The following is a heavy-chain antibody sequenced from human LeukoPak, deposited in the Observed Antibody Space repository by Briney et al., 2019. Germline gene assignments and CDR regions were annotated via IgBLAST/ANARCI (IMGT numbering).Heavy chain of an antibody. CDR1: GGSISSYY. D-gene: IGHD3-9*01. V-gene: IGHV4-59*12. Sequence: PSETLSLTCTVSGGSISSYYWSWIRQPPGKGLEWIGYIYYSGSTNYNPSLKSRVTISVDTSKNQFSLKLSSVTAADTAVYYCARGGILTGYYDYNWFDPWGQGTLVTVSS. CDR3: ARGGILTGYYDYNWFDP. CDR2: IYYSGST. J-gene: IGHJ5*02.